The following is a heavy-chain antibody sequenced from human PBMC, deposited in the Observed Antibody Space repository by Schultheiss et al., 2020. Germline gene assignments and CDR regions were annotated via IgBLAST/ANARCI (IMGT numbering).Heavy chain of an antibody. CDR3: ARERYFDWLLYGEYFQH. D-gene: IGHD3-9*01. V-gene: IGHV1-18*01. CDR2: ISAYNGNT. J-gene: IGHJ1*01. CDR1: GYTFTSYG. Sequence: ASVKVSCKASGYTFTSYGISWVRQAPGQGLEWMGWISAYNGNTNYAQKLQGRVTMTTDTSTSTAYMELRSLRSDDTAVYYCARERYFDWLLYGEYFQHWGQGTLVTVSS.